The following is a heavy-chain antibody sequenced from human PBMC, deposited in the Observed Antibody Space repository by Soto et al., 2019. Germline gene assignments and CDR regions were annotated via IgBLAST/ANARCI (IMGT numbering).Heavy chain of an antibody. CDR2: ISSTTNYI. CDR3: ARDYLATYQRYCSGGTCPIDY. CDR1: GFTFTRYS. Sequence: GGSLRLSCAASGFTFTRYSMNWVRQAPGKGLEWVSSISSTTNYIYYGDSMKGRFTISRDNAKNSLYLQMNSLTAEDTAVYYCARDYLATYQRYCSGGTCPIDYWGQGTLVTVSS. J-gene: IGHJ4*02. D-gene: IGHD2-15*01. V-gene: IGHV3-21*04.